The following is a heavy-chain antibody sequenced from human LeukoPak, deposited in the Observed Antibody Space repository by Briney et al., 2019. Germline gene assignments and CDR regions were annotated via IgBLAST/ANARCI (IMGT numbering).Heavy chain of an antibody. V-gene: IGHV3-30*18. J-gene: IGHJ3*02. D-gene: IGHD3/OR15-3a*01. Sequence: TGGSLRLSCAASGFTFSSYGMHWVRQAPGKGLEWVAVISYDGSNKYYADSVKGRFTISRDNSKNTLYLQMNSLRAEDTAVYYCANARDWAAFDIWGQGTMVTVSS. CDR3: ANARDWAAFDI. CDR1: GFTFSSYG. CDR2: ISYDGSNK.